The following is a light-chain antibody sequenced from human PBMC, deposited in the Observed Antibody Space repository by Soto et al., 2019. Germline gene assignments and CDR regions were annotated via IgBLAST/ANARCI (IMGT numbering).Light chain of an antibody. V-gene: IGKV3-20*01. CDR1: QSVSSSY. Sequence: VFTQAPGTLSLSPGARATLSCRASQSVSSSYLAWYQQQPGQARRLLIYGASSRATGIPDRFSGSGSGTDFTLTISRMETEDFSVYDGQQYGSSPSITFGQGTRLEIK. CDR3: QQYGSSPSIT. J-gene: IGKJ5*01. CDR2: GAS.